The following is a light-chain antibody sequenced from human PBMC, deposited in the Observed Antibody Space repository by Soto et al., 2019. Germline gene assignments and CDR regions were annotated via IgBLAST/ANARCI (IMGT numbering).Light chain of an antibody. J-gene: IGKJ2*01. Sequence: EIVLTQSPGTLSLSPGERATLTCRASQSVSSSNLAWYQQKPGQAPRLVMYDASSRATGIPDRFSGSGSGTDFTLTLSRLEPEDLAVYYCQQFGTSFPYTFGQGTKLDIK. CDR3: QQFGTSFPYT. CDR2: DAS. V-gene: IGKV3-20*01. CDR1: QSVSSSN.